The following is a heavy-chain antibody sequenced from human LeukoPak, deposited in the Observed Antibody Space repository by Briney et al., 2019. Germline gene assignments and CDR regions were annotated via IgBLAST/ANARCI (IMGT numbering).Heavy chain of an antibody. V-gene: IGHV4-34*01. D-gene: IGHD6-13*01. J-gene: IGHJ5*02. CDR2: INHSGIT. Sequence: PSETLSLTCAVYGRSFSGYYWTWIRQTPGKGLEWIGEINHSGITDYNPSLRSRVTISVDTSKNQFSLKLSSVTAADTAVYYCARGSRSSSWLFDPWGQGTLVTVSS. CDR1: GRSFSGYY. CDR3: ARGSRSSSWLFDP.